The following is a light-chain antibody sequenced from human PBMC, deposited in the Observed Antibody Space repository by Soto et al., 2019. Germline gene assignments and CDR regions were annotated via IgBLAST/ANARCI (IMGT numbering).Light chain of an antibody. V-gene: IGKV1-12*01. J-gene: IGKJ4*01. CDR1: QGISSW. Sequence: DIPMTQSPSSVSASVGDRVTITCRASQGISSWLAWYQKKPGKAPKLLIFAASSLQRGVPSRFSGSGSGTDFTLTISSLQPEDIATYFCQQANSFPLTFGGGTKVEIK. CDR3: QQANSFPLT. CDR2: AAS.